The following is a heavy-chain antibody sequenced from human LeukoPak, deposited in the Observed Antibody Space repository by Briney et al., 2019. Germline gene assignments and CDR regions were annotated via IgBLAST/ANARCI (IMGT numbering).Heavy chain of an antibody. Sequence: SETLSLTCTVSGGSISSYYWSWIRQPAGKGLEWIGRIYTNGNTNYNPSLKSRVTMSVDTSKNQSSLKLSSVTAADTAVYYCARGLIVVASPNYFDYWGQGTLVTVSS. CDR1: GGSISSYY. V-gene: IGHV4-4*07. CDR2: IYTNGNT. J-gene: IGHJ4*02. D-gene: IGHD2-15*01. CDR3: ARGLIVVASPNYFDY.